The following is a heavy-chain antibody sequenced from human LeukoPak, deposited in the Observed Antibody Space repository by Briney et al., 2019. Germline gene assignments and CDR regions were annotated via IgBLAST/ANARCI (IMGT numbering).Heavy chain of an antibody. Sequence: ASVKVSCKASGYSFTDYNMHWVRQAPGQGLEWMGWINPNSGGTNYAQKFQGRVTMTRDTSISTAYMELSRLRSDDTAVYYCAREKGYYYDSSGYLYDYWGQGTLVTVSS. J-gene: IGHJ4*02. CDR3: AREKGYYYDSSGYLYDY. CDR1: GYSFTDYN. D-gene: IGHD3-22*01. CDR2: INPNSGGT. V-gene: IGHV1-2*02.